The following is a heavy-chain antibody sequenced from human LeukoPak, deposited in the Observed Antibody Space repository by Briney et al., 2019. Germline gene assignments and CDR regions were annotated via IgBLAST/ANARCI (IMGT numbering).Heavy chain of an antibody. CDR1: GGSISSSSYY. J-gene: IGHJ4*02. CDR2: IYYSGST. CDR3: ARHGHYYDSSGYYSSFDY. Sequence: SETLSLTCTVSGGSISSSSYYWGWIRQPPGKGLEWIGSIYYSGSTYYNPSLKSRVTISVDTSKNQFSLKLSSVTAAETAVYYCARHGHYYDSSGYYSSFDYWGQGTLVTVSS. V-gene: IGHV4-39*01. D-gene: IGHD3-22*01.